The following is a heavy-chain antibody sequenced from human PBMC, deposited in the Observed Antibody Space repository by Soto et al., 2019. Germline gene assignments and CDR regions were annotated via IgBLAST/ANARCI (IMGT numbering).Heavy chain of an antibody. Sequence: SETLSLTCAVSGGSISSSNWWSWVRQPPGKGLEWIGEIYHSGSTNYNPSLKSRVTISLDKSKNQFSLKLSSVTAADTAVYYCARDNYGSGSYYSYNWFDPWGQGTLVTVSS. CDR1: GGSISSSNW. CDR2: IYHSGST. CDR3: ARDNYGSGSYYSYNWFDP. D-gene: IGHD3-10*01. J-gene: IGHJ5*02. V-gene: IGHV4-4*02.